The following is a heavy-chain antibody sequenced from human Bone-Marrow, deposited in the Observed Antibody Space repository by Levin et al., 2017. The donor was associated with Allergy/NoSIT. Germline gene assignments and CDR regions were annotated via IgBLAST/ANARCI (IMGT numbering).Heavy chain of an antibody. D-gene: IGHD6-13*01. J-gene: IGHJ6*02. CDR3: SRDRSVIASTGTHYFYGMDV. V-gene: IGHV4-59*01. CDR2: IYYSEST. Sequence: PSETLSLTCTVSGGSISSYYWSWIRQPPGKGLEWIGYIYYSESTNYNPSLKSRVTISVDTSKNQFSLKLSSVTAADTAVYYCSRDRSVIASTGTHYFYGMDVWGQGTTVTVSS. CDR1: GGSISSYY.